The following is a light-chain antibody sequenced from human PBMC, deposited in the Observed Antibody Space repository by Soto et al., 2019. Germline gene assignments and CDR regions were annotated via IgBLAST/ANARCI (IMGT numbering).Light chain of an antibody. CDR1: QNINNNY. J-gene: IGKJ1*01. CDR3: QQYGSPVRT. V-gene: IGKV3-20*01. Sequence: EIVLTPSPGPLSLSPGDRASLSCRASQNINNNYLAWYQQKFGQAPRLVIYGASNRATDTPERFSGSGSGTDFTLTISRLEPEDFAVYYCQQYGSPVRTFGQGTKVEI. CDR2: GAS.